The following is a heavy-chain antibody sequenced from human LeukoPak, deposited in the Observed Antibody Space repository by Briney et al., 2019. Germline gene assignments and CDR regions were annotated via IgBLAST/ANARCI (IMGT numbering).Heavy chain of an antibody. D-gene: IGHD3-22*01. CDR1: GGSINNYNYY. Sequence: SETLSLTCTVSGGSINNYNYYWGWIRQPPGKGLEWIGSIYYSGSTYFNPSLKSRVTISVDKSKNQFSLKLGSVTAADTAVYYCARYSSAYYYDFDYWGQGTLVTVSS. CDR2: IYYSGST. J-gene: IGHJ4*02. CDR3: ARYSSAYYYDFDY. V-gene: IGHV4-39*01.